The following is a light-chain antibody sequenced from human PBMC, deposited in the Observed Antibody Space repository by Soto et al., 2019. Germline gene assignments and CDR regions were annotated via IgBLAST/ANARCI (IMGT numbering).Light chain of an antibody. CDR3: MQALQAWT. J-gene: IGKJ1*01. CDR1: QSLLHSNGYNY. CDR2: LGS. Sequence: DIVMTQSPLSLPVTPGEPASISCRSSQSLLHSNGYNYLDWYLQKPGQSPQLLIYLGSNRASGVPDRLSGSGSGKNFTLKISRLEAEDVGVYYCMQALQAWTFGQGTKVEIK. V-gene: IGKV2-28*01.